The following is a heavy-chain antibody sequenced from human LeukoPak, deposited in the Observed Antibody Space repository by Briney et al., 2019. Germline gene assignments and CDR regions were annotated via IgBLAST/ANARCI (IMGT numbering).Heavy chain of an antibody. CDR2: IYTSGST. CDR1: GGSISSYY. D-gene: IGHD3-10*01. V-gene: IGHV4-4*07. Sequence: SETLSLTCTVSGGSISSYYWSWIRQPAGKGLEWIGRIYTSGSTNYNPSLKSRVTMSVDTSKNQFSLKLSSVTAADTAVYYCARDRTTMVRFYYYYYMDVWGKGTAVTISS. J-gene: IGHJ6*03. CDR3: ARDRTTMVRFYYYYYMDV.